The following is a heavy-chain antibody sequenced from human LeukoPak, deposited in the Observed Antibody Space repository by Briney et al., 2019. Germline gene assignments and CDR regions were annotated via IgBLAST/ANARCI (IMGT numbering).Heavy chain of an antibody. V-gene: IGHV3-15*01. CDR1: AFTFSNVW. CDR3: TIPASGYSYGVLDS. Sequence: GGSLRLSCAASAFTFSNVWRSWVRQAPGKGLEWVCRIRSKTDGGKTDYAAPVKGRFTISRDDSKNTLYLQMDSLKTEDTAVYYCTIPASGYSYGVLDSWGQGALVTVSS. D-gene: IGHD5-18*01. CDR2: IRSKTDGGKT. J-gene: IGHJ4*02.